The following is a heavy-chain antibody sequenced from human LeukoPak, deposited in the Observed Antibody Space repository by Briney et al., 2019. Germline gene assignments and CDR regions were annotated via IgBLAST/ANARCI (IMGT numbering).Heavy chain of an antibody. V-gene: IGHV3-23*01. CDR1: GFTFSSYA. Sequence: GGSLRLSCAASGFTFSSYAMSWVRQAPGKGLEWVSSISGSGDTTYSADSVKGRFTISRDNSKNTLSLQMNSLRAGDTAVYYCARDPYSGSYGDSYYYYMDVWGKGTTVTISS. D-gene: IGHD1-26*01. CDR2: ISGSGDTT. J-gene: IGHJ6*03. CDR3: ARDPYSGSYGDSYYYYMDV.